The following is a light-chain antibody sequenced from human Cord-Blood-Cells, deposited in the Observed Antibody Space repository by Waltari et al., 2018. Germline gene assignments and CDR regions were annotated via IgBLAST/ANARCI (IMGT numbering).Light chain of an antibody. CDR2: RNN. CDR1: SPNIRSNY. CDR3: AAWDDSLSGYV. V-gene: IGLV1-47*01. J-gene: IGLJ1*01. Sequence: QSVLTPPPSTSGTPGQRVTLSCSGSSPNIRSNYVYWYQHLPGTAPKRLIYRNNQRPSGVPDRFSGSKSGTSASLAISGLRSEDEADYYCAAWDDSLSGYVFGTGTKVTVL.